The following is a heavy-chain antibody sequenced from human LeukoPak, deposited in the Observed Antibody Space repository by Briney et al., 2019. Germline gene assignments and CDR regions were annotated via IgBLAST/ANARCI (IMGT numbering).Heavy chain of an antibody. CDR2: IYYSGST. Sequence: PSETLSLTCTVSGGSISSGSYYWGWIRQPPGKGLEWIGCIYYSGSTYYNPSLKSRVTISVDTSKNQFSLKLSSVTAADTAVYYCASSKGLAGAFDIWGQGTMVTVSS. CDR3: ASSKGLAGAFDI. J-gene: IGHJ3*02. V-gene: IGHV4-39*01. D-gene: IGHD5-12*01. CDR1: GGSISSGSYY.